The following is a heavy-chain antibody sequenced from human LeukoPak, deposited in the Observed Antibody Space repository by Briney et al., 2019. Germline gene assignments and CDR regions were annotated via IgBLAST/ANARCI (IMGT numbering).Heavy chain of an antibody. D-gene: IGHD4-17*01. J-gene: IGHJ4*02. CDR1: GGSISSGSYY. V-gene: IGHV4-61*02. Sequence: SETLSLTCTVSGGSISSGSYYWSWIRQPAGKGLEWVGRIYTSGSTNYNPPLKRRVTMSVDTSKNQFSLQVRSVTAAETAVYYCARVGGDYGDYDYWGQGTLVTVSS. CDR2: IYTSGST. CDR3: ARVGGDYGDYDY.